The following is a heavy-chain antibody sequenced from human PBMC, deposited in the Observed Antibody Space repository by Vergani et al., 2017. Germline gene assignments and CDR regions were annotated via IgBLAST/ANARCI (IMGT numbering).Heavy chain of an antibody. D-gene: IGHD2-2*01. CDR3: ARVQNYIVVVPAAKSLITDWYFDL. J-gene: IGHJ2*01. CDR1: GGSFSGYY. V-gene: IGHV4-34*01. CDR2: INHSGST. Sequence: QVQLQQWGAGLLKPSETLSLTCAVYGGSFSGYYWSWIRQPPGKGLEWIGEINHSGSTNYNPSLQSRVTISVDTSKNQFSLKLSSVTAADTAVYYCARVQNYIVVVPAAKSLITDWYFDLWGRGTLVTVSS.